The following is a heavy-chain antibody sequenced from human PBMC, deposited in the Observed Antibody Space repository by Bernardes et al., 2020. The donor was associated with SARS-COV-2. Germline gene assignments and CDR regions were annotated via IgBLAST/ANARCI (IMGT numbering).Heavy chain of an antibody. CDR1: GYTFTGYY. Sequence: ASVQVSCKASGYTFTGYYMHWVRQAPGQGLEWMGWINPNSGGTNYAQKFQGRVTMTRDTSISTAYMELSRLRSDDTAVYYCARDTNVRTYSSDWMGDYFDYWGQGTLVTVSS. CDR3: ARDTNVRTYSSDWMGDYFDY. CDR2: INPNSGGT. V-gene: IGHV1-2*02. J-gene: IGHJ4*02. D-gene: IGHD6-19*01.